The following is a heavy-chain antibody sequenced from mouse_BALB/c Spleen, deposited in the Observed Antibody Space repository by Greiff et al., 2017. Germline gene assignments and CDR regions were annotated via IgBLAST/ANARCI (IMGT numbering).Heavy chain of an antibody. CDR3: ARDGNWDQAWFAY. Sequence: DVKLVESGGGLVQPGGSLKLSCAASGFTFSSYGMSWVRQTPDKRLELVATINSNGGSTYYPDSVKGRFTISRDNAKNTLYLQMSSLKSEDTAMYYCARDGNWDQAWFAYWGQGTLVTVSA. CDR2: INSNGGST. D-gene: IGHD4-1*01. J-gene: IGHJ3*01. V-gene: IGHV5-6-3*01. CDR1: GFTFSSYG.